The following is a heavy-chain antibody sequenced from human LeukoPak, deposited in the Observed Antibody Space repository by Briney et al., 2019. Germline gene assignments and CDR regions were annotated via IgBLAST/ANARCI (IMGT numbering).Heavy chain of an antibody. CDR3: ARAFVGLYYDSSGYYY. J-gene: IGHJ4*02. CDR2: FDPEDGET. Sequence: ASVKVSCKVSGYTLTELSMHWVRQAPGKGLEWMGGFDPEDGETIYAQKFQGRVTMATDTSTSTAYMELRSLRSDDTAVYYCARAFVGLYYDSSGYYYWGQGTLVTVSS. CDR1: GYTLTELS. V-gene: IGHV1-24*01. D-gene: IGHD3-22*01.